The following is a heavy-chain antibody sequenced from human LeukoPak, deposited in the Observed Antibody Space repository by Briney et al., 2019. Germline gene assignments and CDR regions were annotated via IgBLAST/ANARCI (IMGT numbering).Heavy chain of an antibody. Sequence: QPGGSLRLSCAASRFTFSSYAMTWVRQAPGKGLEWVSIISGGGGTTYYADSVKGRFTISRDNSKNTLYLQMNSLRAEDTAVYYCAREGVSSTSGDYYYYGMDVWGQGTTVTVSS. J-gene: IGHJ6*02. D-gene: IGHD2-2*01. CDR3: AREGVSSTSGDYYYYGMDV. V-gene: IGHV3-23*01. CDR1: RFTFSSYA. CDR2: ISGGGGTT.